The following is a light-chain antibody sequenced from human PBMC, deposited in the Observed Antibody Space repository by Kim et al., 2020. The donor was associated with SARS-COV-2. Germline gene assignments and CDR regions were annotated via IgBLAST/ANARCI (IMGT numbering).Light chain of an antibody. Sequence: QSALTQPPSVSEPPGQTVTVSCTGSSSNFGAGYDVHWYQQVPGTAPRLVIYGNNNRPLDVPDRFSGSKSGTSASLTITGLQAEDEADYYCQSFDTSLSGWIFGGGTQLTVL. CDR3: QSFDTSLSGWI. J-gene: IGLJ2*01. CDR2: GNN. CDR1: SSNFGAGYD. V-gene: IGLV1-40*01.